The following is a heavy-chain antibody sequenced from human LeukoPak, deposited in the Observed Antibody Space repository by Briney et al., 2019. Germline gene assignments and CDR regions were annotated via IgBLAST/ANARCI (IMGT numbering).Heavy chain of an antibody. D-gene: IGHD6-13*01. Sequence: PSETLSLTCTVSGGSISSYYWSWIRQPPGKGLEWIGYIYYSGSTNYNPSLKSRVTISVDTSKNQFSLKLSSVSAADTAVYYCARVVAAAGTFSLYYFDYWGQGTLVTVSS. CDR2: IYYSGST. CDR3: ARVVAAAGTFSLYYFDY. CDR1: GGSISSYY. V-gene: IGHV4-59*01. J-gene: IGHJ4*02.